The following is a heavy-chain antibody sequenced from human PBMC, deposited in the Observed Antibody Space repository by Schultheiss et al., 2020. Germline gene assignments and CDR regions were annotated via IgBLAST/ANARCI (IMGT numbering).Heavy chain of an antibody. V-gene: IGHV4-61*01. CDR2: IYHTGST. CDR3: ARELSYDSSGYSFDY. D-gene: IGHD3-22*01. Sequence: SQTLSLTCTVSRGSVNSGSYYWSWIRQPPGKGLEWIGYIYHTGSTNYNPSLKRRVTMSVDTSKNQFSLKLSSVTAADTAVYYCARELSYDSSGYSFDYWGQGTLVTVSS. J-gene: IGHJ4*02. CDR1: RGSVNSGSYY.